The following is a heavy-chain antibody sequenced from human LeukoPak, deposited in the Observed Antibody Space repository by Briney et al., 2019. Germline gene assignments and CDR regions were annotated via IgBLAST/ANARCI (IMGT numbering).Heavy chain of an antibody. V-gene: IGHV3-30*02. J-gene: IGHJ4*02. Sequence: PGGSLRLSCAASGFTFNSYGMHWVRQAPGKGLEWVAFIRYDGSNKYYADSVKGRFTISRDNSKNTLYLQMNSLRAEDTAVYYCAKVDTYYYGSGSNHYWGQGTLVTVSS. D-gene: IGHD3-10*01. CDR2: IRYDGSNK. CDR1: GFTFNSYG. CDR3: AKVDTYYYGSGSNHY.